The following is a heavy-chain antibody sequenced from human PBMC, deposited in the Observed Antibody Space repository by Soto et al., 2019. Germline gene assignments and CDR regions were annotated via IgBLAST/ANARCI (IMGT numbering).Heavy chain of an antibody. V-gene: IGHV6-1*01. CDR3: ARLVGNSGLDH. Sequence: QVQLQQSGPGLVKPSQTLSLTCAISGDSVSSNDAVWNWIRQSPSRGLEWLGRTHYRSIWQTEYAVSVKGRMTINPDASKNQFSLQLNSVTPEDTAMYYCARLVGNSGLDHWGQGTLVTVSA. J-gene: IGHJ4*02. D-gene: IGHD6-25*01. CDR1: GDSVSSNDAV. CDR2: THYRSIWQT.